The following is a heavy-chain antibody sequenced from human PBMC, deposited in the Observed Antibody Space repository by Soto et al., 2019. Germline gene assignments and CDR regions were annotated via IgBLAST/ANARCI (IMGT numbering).Heavy chain of an antibody. J-gene: IGHJ6*02. Sequence: PGGSLRLSCAASGFTFSNAWMSWVRQAPGKGLEWVGRIKSKTDGGTTDYAAPVKGRFTISRDDSKNTLYLQMNSPKTEDTAVYYCTSSGYSSSWYGGGGREDYYYYGMDVWGQGTTVTVSS. CDR1: GFTFSNAW. CDR2: IKSKTDGGTT. CDR3: TSSGYSSSWYGGGGREDYYYYGMDV. V-gene: IGHV3-15*01. D-gene: IGHD6-13*01.